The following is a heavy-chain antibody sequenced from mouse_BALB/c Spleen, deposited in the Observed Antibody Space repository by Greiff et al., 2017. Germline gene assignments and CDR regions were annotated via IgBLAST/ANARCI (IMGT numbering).Heavy chain of an antibody. CDR2: IYPGSGST. J-gene: IGHJ4*01. CDR3: TRRDYDGMDY. CDR1: GYTFTSYW. V-gene: IGHV1S22*01. Sequence: LQQPGSELVRPGASVKLSCKASGYTFTSYWMHWVKQRHGQGLEWIGNIYPGSGSTNHDEKFKSKGTLTVDTSSSTAYMHLSSLTSEDSAVYYCTRRDYDGMDYWGQGTSVTVSS.